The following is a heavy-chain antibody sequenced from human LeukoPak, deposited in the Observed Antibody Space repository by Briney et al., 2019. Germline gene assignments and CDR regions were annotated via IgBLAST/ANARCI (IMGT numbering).Heavy chain of an antibody. CDR2: ISWDGRDT. CDR3: STDGTPKFEH. V-gene: IGHV3-43*01. D-gene: IGHD3-16*01. Sequence: GGSLRLSCAASGFTFDDYTMHWVRQAPGKGLEWVSLISWDGRDTYYADSVQGRFTISRDNSKSVLYLQLDYLRPEDTAVYYCSTDGTPKFEHWGQGTLVTVSS. CDR1: GFTFDDYT. J-gene: IGHJ1*01.